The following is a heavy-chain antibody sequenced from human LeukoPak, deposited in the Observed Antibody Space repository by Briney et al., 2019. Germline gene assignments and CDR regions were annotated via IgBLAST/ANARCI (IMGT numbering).Heavy chain of an antibody. D-gene: IGHD6-13*01. Sequence: SQTLPPTIAISGDSVLSKCDYTYWIRQSPSRGLEWLGRTYYRSRWYNDYAVFVKSRITINPDTSKNQLSLQLNSVTPEDTAVYYSARAKAGTLGYLDARGEEILVTVSS. J-gene: IGHJ4*02. CDR1: GDSVLSKCDY. CDR3: ARAKAGTLGYLDA. V-gene: IGHV6-1*01. CDR2: TYYRSRWYN.